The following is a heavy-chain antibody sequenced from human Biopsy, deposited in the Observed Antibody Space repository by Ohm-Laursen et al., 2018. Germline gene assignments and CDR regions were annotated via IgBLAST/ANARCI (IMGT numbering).Heavy chain of an antibody. CDR1: GTSIITYS. J-gene: IGHJ4*02. CDR3: ARDSPSYADYPLDS. CDR2: IYVSGST. D-gene: IGHD4-17*01. Sequence: TLSLTCRVSGTSIITYSWSWIRQPAGKGLEWIGRIYVSGSTNYNPSLKSRATMSLDTSESRFSLELASVTAADTAVYYCARDSPSYADYPLDSWGPGILVTVS. V-gene: IGHV4-4*07.